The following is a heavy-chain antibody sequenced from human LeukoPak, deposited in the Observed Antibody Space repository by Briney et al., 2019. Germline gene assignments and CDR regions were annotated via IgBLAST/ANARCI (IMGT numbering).Heavy chain of an antibody. Sequence: GGSLRLSCAASGFTVSDNYMSWVRQAPGKGLEWVSVFYSGGGNTNYANSVKGRFTIFRDNSKNTLYLQMNSLRAEDTAVYYCARERYCGGDCYNFAFDIWGQGTMVTVSS. J-gene: IGHJ3*02. CDR3: ARERYCGGDCYNFAFDI. CDR1: GFTVSDNY. CDR2: FYSGGGNT. D-gene: IGHD2-21*02. V-gene: IGHV3-66*01.